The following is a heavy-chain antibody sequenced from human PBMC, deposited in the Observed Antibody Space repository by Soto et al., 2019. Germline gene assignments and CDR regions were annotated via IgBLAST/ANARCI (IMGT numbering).Heavy chain of an antibody. CDR2: IYYSGST. V-gene: IGHV4-39*01. CDR3: ARHIAAAVYYFDY. D-gene: IGHD6-13*01. CDR1: GGSISSSSYY. Sequence: PSETLSLTCTVSGGSISSSSYYWGWIRQPPGKGLEWIGSIYYSGSTYYNPSLKSRVTISVDTSKNQCSLKLSSVTAADTAVYYCARHIAAAVYYFDYWGQGTLVTVSS. J-gene: IGHJ4*02.